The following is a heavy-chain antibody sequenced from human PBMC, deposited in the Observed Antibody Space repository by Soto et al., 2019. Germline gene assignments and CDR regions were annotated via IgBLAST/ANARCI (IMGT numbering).Heavy chain of an antibody. V-gene: IGHV3-49*03. J-gene: IGHJ4*02. D-gene: IGHD3-9*01. CDR2: IRSKAYGGTT. CDR3: TRALRYFDWLLSPLDY. Sequence: PGGSLRLACTASGFTFGDYAMSWFRQAPGKGLEWVGFIRSKAYGGTTEYAASVKGRFTISRDDSKSIAYLQMNSLKTEDLAVYYCTRALRYFDWLLSPLDYWGQGTLFTVSS. CDR1: GFTFGDYA.